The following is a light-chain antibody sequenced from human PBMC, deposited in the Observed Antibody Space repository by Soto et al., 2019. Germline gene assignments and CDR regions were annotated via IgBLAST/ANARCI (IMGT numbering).Light chain of an antibody. V-gene: IGLV2-23*02. J-gene: IGLJ3*02. CDR2: EVT. CDR1: SSDVATYNL. CDR3: CSRV. Sequence: QSALTQPASVSGSPGQSITISCTGTSSDVATYNLVSWYQQRPGTAPQLIIYEVTKRPSGVSTRFSGSQSGNTASLTISGLQADDEADYYCCSRVFCGGTKLTVL.